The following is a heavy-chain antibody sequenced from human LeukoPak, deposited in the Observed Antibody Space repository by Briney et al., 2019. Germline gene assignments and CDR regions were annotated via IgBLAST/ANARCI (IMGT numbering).Heavy chain of an antibody. CDR2: MNPNSGNT. Sequence: ASVKVSCKASGYTFTSYNINWVRQATGQGLEWMGWMNPNSGNTGYAQKFQGRVTMTRNTAISTAYMELSSRRSEDTAVYYCARERGHSSGGSCYPECWFDPWGQGTLVTVSS. CDR3: ARERGHSSGGSCYPECWFDP. CDR1: GYTFTSYN. J-gene: IGHJ5*02. V-gene: IGHV1-8*01. D-gene: IGHD2-15*01.